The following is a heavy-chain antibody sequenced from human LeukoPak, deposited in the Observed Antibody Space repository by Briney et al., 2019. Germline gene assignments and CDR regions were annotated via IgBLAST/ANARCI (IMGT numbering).Heavy chain of an antibody. D-gene: IGHD3-9*01. CDR2: VYTSGST. Sequence: PSETLSLTCTVSGASISSGSYYWSWIRQPAGKGLEWIGRVYTSGSTNYNPSLKSRVTISVDKSKNQFSLKLSSVTAADTAVYYCARFIRYFDWLHWDWFDPWGQGTLVAVSS. CDR1: GASISSGSYY. V-gene: IGHV4-61*02. J-gene: IGHJ5*02. CDR3: ARFIRYFDWLHWDWFDP.